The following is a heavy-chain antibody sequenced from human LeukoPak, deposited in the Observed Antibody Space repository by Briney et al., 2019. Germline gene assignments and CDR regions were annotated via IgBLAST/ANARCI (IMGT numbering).Heavy chain of an antibody. CDR3: ARGVGFSSSWYRY. J-gene: IGHJ4*01. D-gene: IGHD6-13*01. CDR2: INHSGSN. Sequence: PSETLCLTCAVYGGSFSGYYWSWIRQPPGKGLEWIGEINHSGSNNYDAPLKSRVTISVDTSKNQFSLKLSSVTAADTAVYYCARGVGFSSSWYRYWGHGGMVTVSS. CDR1: GGSFSGYY. V-gene: IGHV4-34*01.